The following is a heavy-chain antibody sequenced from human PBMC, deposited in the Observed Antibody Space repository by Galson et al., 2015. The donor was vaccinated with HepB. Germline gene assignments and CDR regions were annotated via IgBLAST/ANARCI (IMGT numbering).Heavy chain of an antibody. Sequence: SLRLSCAASGFTFSSYGMHWVRQAPGKGLEWVAVISYDGSNKYYADSVKGRFTISRDNSKNTLYLQMNSLRAEDTAVYYCAKVGGDYALDYWGQGTLVTVSS. J-gene: IGHJ4*02. D-gene: IGHD4-17*01. CDR1: GFTFSSYG. V-gene: IGHV3-30*18. CDR3: AKVGGDYALDY. CDR2: ISYDGSNK.